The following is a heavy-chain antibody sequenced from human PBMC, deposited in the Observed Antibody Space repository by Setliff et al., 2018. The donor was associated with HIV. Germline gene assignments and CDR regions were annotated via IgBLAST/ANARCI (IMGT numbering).Heavy chain of an antibody. D-gene: IGHD3-22*01. CDR1: GYTFSNRY. Sequence: SVKVSCKASGYTFSNRYLHWVRQAPGQALEWMGWITPFNGNTNYAQKFQDRVSITRDRSMSTAYTEVSSLKSEDTAMYYCTTAPFTMIIVDINKGAFDIWGQGTMVTVSS. V-gene: IGHV1-45*02. J-gene: IGHJ3*02. CDR3: TTAPFTMIIVDINKGAFDI. CDR2: ITPFNGNT.